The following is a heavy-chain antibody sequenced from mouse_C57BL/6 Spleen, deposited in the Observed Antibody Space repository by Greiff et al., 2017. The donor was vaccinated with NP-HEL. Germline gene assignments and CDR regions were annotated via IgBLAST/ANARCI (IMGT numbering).Heavy chain of an antibody. V-gene: IGHV1-82*01. D-gene: IGHD2-1*01. CDR1: GYAFSSSW. CDR3: ARGAIYYGNGAWFAY. J-gene: IGHJ3*01. Sequence: VQLQQSGPELVKPGASVKISCKASGYAFSSSWMNWVKQRPGKGLEWIGRIYPGAGDTNYNGKFKGKATLTADKSSSTAYMQLSSLASEDSAVYFCARGAIYYGNGAWFAYWGQGTLVTVSA. CDR2: IYPGAGDT.